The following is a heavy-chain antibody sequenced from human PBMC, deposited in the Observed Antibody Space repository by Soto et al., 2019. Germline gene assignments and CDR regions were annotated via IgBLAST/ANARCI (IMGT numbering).Heavy chain of an antibody. D-gene: IGHD6-19*01. V-gene: IGHV3-30-3*01. CDR2: ISYDGSKI. CDR3: ARDAAGKNWFDP. J-gene: IGHJ5*02. Sequence: QMQLVESGGGVVQPGRSLKLSCAASGFSFRTFALHWVRQAPGKGLEWVAIISYDGSKIYYGDSVKGRFTISRDNSKSTLYLQMDSLRPEDTAVYYCARDAAGKNWFDPWGQGTQVTVSS. CDR1: GFSFRTFA.